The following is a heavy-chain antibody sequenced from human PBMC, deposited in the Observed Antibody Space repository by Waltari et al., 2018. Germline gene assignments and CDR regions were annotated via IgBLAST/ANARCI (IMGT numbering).Heavy chain of an antibody. V-gene: IGHV3-23*01. Sequence: EVQLLESGGGLVQPGGSLRLSCAASGFTFSSYAMSWVRQAPGKGREWVSAIRGSGGSTYYADSVKGRFTISRDKSKNTLDLQMNSLRAEDTDVYYCAKGGDNYYYGMDVWGQGTTVTVSS. CDR3: AKGGDNYYYGMDV. D-gene: IGHD5-12*01. CDR1: GFTFSSYA. CDR2: IRGSGGST. J-gene: IGHJ6*02.